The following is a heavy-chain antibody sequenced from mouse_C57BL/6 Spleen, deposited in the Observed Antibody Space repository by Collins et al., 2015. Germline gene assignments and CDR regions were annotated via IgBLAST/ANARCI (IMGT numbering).Heavy chain of an antibody. Sequence: QVILKESGPGILQSSQTLSLTCSFSGFSLTTSGLGVSWIRQPSGKGLEWLAHIYWDDDKRYNPSLKSRLTISKDSSGNQVFLKITSVDTADTATYYCARDYRGYYAMDYWGQGISVTVSS. V-gene: IGHV8-12*01. D-gene: IGHD5-5*01. J-gene: IGHJ4*01. CDR1: GFSLTTSGLG. CDR2: IYWDDDK. CDR3: ARDYRGYYAMDY.